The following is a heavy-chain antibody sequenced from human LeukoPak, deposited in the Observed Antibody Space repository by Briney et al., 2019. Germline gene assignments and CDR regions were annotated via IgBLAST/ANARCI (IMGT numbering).Heavy chain of an antibody. V-gene: IGHV4-34*01. CDR1: GGSFSSYN. J-gene: IGHJ6*03. Sequence: SETLSLTCAVYGGSFSSYNWSWIRQPPGKGLEWIWSIHYSGSTNYNPSPKSRVTTSADTSKNQFPLMRSSVTAADTAVYYCARGYCSGGSCYSYYYYNYMDVWGKGTTVTVSS. CDR3: ARGYCSGGSCYSYYYYNYMDV. D-gene: IGHD2-15*01. CDR2: IHYSGST.